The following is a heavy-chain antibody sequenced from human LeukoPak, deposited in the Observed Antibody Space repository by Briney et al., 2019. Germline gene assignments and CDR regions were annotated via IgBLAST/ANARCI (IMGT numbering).Heavy chain of an antibody. CDR2: ISSSSSYI. D-gene: IGHD5-18*01. CDR3: AEDFGAGRQLWKTFDF. Sequence: GGSLRLSCAASGFTLSSYSMNWVRQAPGKGLEWVSSISSSSSYIYFADSVKGRFTISRDNAKKLLFLQMNRLRAEDTALYYCAEDFGAGRQLWKTFDFWGQGTLVTVSS. J-gene: IGHJ4*02. V-gene: IGHV3-21*04. CDR1: GFTLSSYS.